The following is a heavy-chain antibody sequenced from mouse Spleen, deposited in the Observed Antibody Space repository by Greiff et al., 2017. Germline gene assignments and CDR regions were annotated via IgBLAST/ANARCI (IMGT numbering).Heavy chain of an antibody. CDR1: GFTFSDYG. V-gene: IGHV5-17*01. J-gene: IGHJ4*01. CDR3: ARTTATYYYAMDY. CDR2: ISSGSSTI. Sequence: EVKLVESGGGLVKPGGSLKLSCAASGFTFSDYGMHWVRQAPEKGLEWVAYISSGSSTIYYADTVKGRFTISRDNAKNTLFLQMTSLRSEDKDMYYCARTTATYYYAMDYWGQGTSVTVSS. D-gene: IGHD1-2*01.